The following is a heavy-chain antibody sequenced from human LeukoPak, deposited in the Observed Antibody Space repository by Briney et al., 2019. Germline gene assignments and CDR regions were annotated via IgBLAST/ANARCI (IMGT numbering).Heavy chain of an antibody. CDR2: ISGYNGNT. Sequence: ASVKVSCKASSYSFTRYGISWVRQAPGQGLEWMGWISGYNGNTNYAQKFLGRVSMTADTSTSTAYMELRSLRSDDTAVYYCARDPGYYALESQVVWFDPWGQGTLVTVSS. J-gene: IGHJ5*02. CDR1: SYSFTRYG. D-gene: IGHD2-2*01. CDR3: ARDPGYYALESQVVWFDP. V-gene: IGHV1-18*01.